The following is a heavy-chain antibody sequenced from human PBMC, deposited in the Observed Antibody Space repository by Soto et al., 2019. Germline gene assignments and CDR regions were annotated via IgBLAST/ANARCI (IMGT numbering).Heavy chain of an antibody. V-gene: IGHV4-30-2*01. Sequence: SETLSLTCAVSGGSISSGCYSWSWIRQPPGKGLEWSGYLYDSGSTYYNPSLKSRVTISVDRSKNQFSLKLSSVTAADTAVYYCARAPHYCANGLCYTGPYNWFDPWGQGTLVTVSS. D-gene: IGHD2-8*01. CDR1: GGSISSGCYS. CDR3: ARAPHYCANGLCYTGPYNWFDP. J-gene: IGHJ5*02. CDR2: LYDSGST.